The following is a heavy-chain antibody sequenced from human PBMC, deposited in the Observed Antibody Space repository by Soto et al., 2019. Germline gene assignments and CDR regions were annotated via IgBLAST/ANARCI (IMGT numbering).Heavy chain of an antibody. CDR3: ARGRYCSSTSCNTYGMDV. J-gene: IGHJ6*02. CDR2: IWYDGSNK. Sequence: VAVIWYDGSNKYYADSVKGRFTISRDNSKNTLYLQMNSLRAEDTAVYYCARGRYCSSTSCNTYGMDVWGHGNTVTVSS. D-gene: IGHD2-2*01. V-gene: IGHV3-33*01.